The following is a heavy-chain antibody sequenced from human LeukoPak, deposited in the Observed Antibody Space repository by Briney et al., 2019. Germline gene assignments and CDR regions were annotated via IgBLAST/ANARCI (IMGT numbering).Heavy chain of an antibody. CDR1: GFTFSSYG. CDR2: ISYDVSNK. Sequence: GGSLRLSCAASGFTFSSYGMHWVRQAQGKRLEWVAVISYDVSNKYYADSVKGRFTISRDHSKNTLYLQMNSLRAEDTAVYYCAKDHCGVDCYDLDYWGQGTLVTVSS. CDR3: AKDHCGVDCYDLDY. D-gene: IGHD2-21*02. J-gene: IGHJ4*02. V-gene: IGHV3-30*18.